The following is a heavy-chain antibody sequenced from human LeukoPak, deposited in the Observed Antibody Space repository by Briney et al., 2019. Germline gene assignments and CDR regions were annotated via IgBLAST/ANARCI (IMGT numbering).Heavy chain of an antibody. Sequence: PGGSLRLSCVASEFTFSENYRSRIRQAPGKGLEWISYISSSGSTIYYADSVKGRFTVSRDNAKNSLYLQMNSLRAEDTAVYYCAREGSGSRPWFDPWGQGTLVTVSS. CDR3: AREGSGSRPWFDP. CDR2: ISSSGSTI. V-gene: IGHV3-11*01. CDR1: EFTFSENY. D-gene: IGHD3-10*01. J-gene: IGHJ5*02.